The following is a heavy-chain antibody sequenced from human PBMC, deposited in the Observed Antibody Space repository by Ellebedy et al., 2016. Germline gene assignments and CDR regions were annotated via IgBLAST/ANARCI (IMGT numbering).Heavy chain of an antibody. V-gene: IGHV3-30-3*01. D-gene: IGHD1-26*01. Sequence: GGSLRLSCAASGFTFSSRAMHWVRQSPGKGLEWVAIISYDESYKDHADSVKGRFTISRDNSKNTLYLQMNSLREEDTAIYYCLAEVGSRAFHIWGQGTMVTVSS. CDR3: LAEVGSRAFHI. J-gene: IGHJ3*02. CDR2: ISYDESYK. CDR1: GFTFSSRA.